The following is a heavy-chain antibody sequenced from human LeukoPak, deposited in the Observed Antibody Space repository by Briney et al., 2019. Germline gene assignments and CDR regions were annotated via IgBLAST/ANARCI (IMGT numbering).Heavy chain of an antibody. CDR1: GFIFTSYG. D-gene: IGHD3-22*01. V-gene: IGHV3-30*02. CDR3: AKVSVVMVNDAFDI. Sequence: PGASLRLSCAASGFIFTSYGMHWVREAPGRGLEWVAFIRFDGTRAYYADSVKGRFTVARDNSKNTLYLQMNSLRVEDTAVYYCAKVSVVMVNDAFDIWGQGTMVIVSS. J-gene: IGHJ3*02. CDR2: IRFDGTRA.